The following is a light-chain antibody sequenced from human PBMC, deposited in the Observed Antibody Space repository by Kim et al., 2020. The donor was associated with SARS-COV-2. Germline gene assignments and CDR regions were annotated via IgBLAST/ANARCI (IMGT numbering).Light chain of an antibody. CDR2: AAS. J-gene: IGKJ1*01. CDR1: QGISSY. V-gene: IGKV1-8*01. CDR3: QQYYSYPRT. Sequence: TSTGDRVTITCRASQGISSYLALYQQKPGKAPKLLIYAASTLQSGVPSRFSGSGSGTDFTLTISCLQSEDFATYYCQQYYSYPRTFGQRTKVDIK.